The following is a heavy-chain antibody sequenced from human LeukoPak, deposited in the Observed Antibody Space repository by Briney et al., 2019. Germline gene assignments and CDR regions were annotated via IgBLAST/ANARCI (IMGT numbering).Heavy chain of an antibody. J-gene: IGHJ4*02. D-gene: IGHD3-10*01. V-gene: IGHV4-39*07. Sequence: SETLSLTCSVSGDSITNTNYYCGWVRQSPEKNLEWIVSMSFNGNIFYNPSLQSRVTISPDTSKNHFSLNLRSVTATDTAIYYCMRLNTYGLYLDYWGQGRLVTVSS. CDR2: MSFNGNI. CDR3: MRLNTYGLYLDY. CDR1: GDSITNTNYY.